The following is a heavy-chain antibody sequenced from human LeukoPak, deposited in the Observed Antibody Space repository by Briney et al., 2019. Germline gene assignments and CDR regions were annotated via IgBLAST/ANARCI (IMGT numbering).Heavy chain of an antibody. CDR3: AKVQSGSYDF. V-gene: IGHV3-23*01. D-gene: IGHD1-26*01. Sequence: GRSLRLSCAASGFTLSSYGMTWVRQAPGKGLEWVSGISDSGGYTAYADSVKGRFTISRDNSKNTLYLQMNSLRAEDTAVYYCAKVQSGSYDFWGQGTLVTVSS. CDR2: ISDSGGYT. CDR1: GFTLSSYG. J-gene: IGHJ4*02.